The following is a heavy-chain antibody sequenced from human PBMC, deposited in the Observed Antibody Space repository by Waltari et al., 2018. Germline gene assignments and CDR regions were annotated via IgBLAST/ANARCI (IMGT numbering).Heavy chain of an antibody. D-gene: IGHD4-4*01. CDR2: IYHSGST. CDR1: GGSISSGGYY. V-gene: IGHV4-31*03. J-gene: IGHJ4*02. CDR3: ARVTVTPYYFDY. Sequence: QVQLQESGPGLVKPSQTLSLTCTVSGGSISSGGYYWSWIRQHPGKGLEWIGYIYHSGSTYYNPSLKSRVTISVDRSKNQFSLKLSSGTAADTAVYYCARVTVTPYYFDYWGQGTLVTVSS.